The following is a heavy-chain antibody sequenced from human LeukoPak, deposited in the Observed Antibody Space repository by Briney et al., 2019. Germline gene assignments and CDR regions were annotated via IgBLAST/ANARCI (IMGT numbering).Heavy chain of an antibody. D-gene: IGHD6-13*01. J-gene: IGHJ6*04. Sequence: GAPVKVSCKASGYTFTSYDINWVRQATGQGLEWMGWLNPNSGNTGYAQKFQGRVTMTRNTSISTAYMELSSLRSEDTAVYYCAIAGGYSSSWFYYYYGMDVWGEGTTVTVSS. CDR1: GYTFTSYD. V-gene: IGHV1-8*01. CDR3: AIAGGYSSSWFYYYYGMDV. CDR2: LNPNSGNT.